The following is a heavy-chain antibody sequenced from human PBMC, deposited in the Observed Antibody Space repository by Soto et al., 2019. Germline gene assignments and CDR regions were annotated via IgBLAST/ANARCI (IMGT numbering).Heavy chain of an antibody. Sequence: ASVKVSCKASGYTFNFYWITWVLQAPGQGLKWMGWISGFNGNTNYAADLQGRVTMTTDTSTSTAYMELRGLRSDDTAVYYCARIGVSSGHESPDFDSWGQGTLVTVSS. CDR3: ARIGVSSGHESPDFDS. V-gene: IGHV1-18*01. CDR2: ISGFNGNT. J-gene: IGHJ4*02. CDR1: GYTFNFYW. D-gene: IGHD3-16*01.